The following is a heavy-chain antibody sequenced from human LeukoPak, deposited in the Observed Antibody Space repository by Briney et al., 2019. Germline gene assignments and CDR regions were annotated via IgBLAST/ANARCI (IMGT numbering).Heavy chain of an antibody. CDR3: ARARGEVPAAPEYFQH. J-gene: IGHJ1*01. D-gene: IGHD2-2*01. CDR1: GYTFTSYY. V-gene: IGHV1-46*01. CDR2: INPSGGST. Sequence: ASVKVSCKASGYTFTSYYMHWVRQAPGQGLEWMGIINPSGGSTSYAQKFQGRVTMTRDTSTSTVYMELSSLRSEDTAVYYCARARGEVPAAPEYFQHWGQGTLVTVSS.